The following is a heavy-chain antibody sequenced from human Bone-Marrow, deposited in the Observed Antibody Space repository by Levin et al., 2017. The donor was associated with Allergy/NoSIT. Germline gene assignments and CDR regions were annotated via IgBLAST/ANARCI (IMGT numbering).Heavy chain of an antibody. Sequence: GASVKVSCAASGFTVSSNYMSWVRQAPGKGLEWVSVIYSGGSTYYADSVKGRFTISRDNSKNTLYLQMNSLRAEDTAVYYCARGIAAAGTWGSFDPWGQGTLVTVSS. D-gene: IGHD6-13*01. V-gene: IGHV3-53*01. J-gene: IGHJ5*02. CDR2: IYSGGST. CDR1: GFTVSSNY. CDR3: ARGIAAAGTWGSFDP.